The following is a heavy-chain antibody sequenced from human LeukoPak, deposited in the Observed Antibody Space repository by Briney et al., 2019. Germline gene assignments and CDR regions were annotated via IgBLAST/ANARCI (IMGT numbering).Heavy chain of an antibody. Sequence: SSETLSLTCTVSGGSISSYYWSWIRQPPGKGLEWIGYIYYSGSTNYNPSLKSRVTISVDTSKNQFSLKLSSVTAADTAVYYCARVFGFGELFTAFDIWGQGTMVTVSS. J-gene: IGHJ3*02. V-gene: IGHV4-59*01. D-gene: IGHD3-10*01. CDR2: IYYSGST. CDR3: ARVFGFGELFTAFDI. CDR1: GGSISSYY.